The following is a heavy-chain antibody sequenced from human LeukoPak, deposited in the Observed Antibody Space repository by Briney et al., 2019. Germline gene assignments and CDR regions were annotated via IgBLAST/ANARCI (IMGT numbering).Heavy chain of an antibody. CDR2: IWYDGSNN. Sequence: GRSLRLSCAASGFTFGAYAMHWVRQAPGKGLEWVAVIWYDGSNNYHADSLRDRFTISRDNSKNTLYLHINSLRAEDTAVYYCARQVGNAGWYFDYWGQGALVTVSS. V-gene: IGHV3-33*01. J-gene: IGHJ4*02. CDR1: GFTFGAYA. D-gene: IGHD6-19*01. CDR3: ARQVGNAGWYFDY.